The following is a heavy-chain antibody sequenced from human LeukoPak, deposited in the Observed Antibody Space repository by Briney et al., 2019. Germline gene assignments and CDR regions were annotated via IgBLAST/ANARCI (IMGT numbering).Heavy chain of an antibody. Sequence: GGSLRLSCAASGFTFDDYGMSWVRQAPGKGLEWVSGINWNGGSTGYADSVKGRFTISRDNAKNSLYLQMNSLRAEDTALYYCARGFAMTVWGWAFDIWGQGTMVTVSS. J-gene: IGHJ3*02. CDR3: ARGFAMTVWGWAFDI. V-gene: IGHV3-20*04. CDR1: GFTFDDYG. CDR2: INWNGGST. D-gene: IGHD2-21*01.